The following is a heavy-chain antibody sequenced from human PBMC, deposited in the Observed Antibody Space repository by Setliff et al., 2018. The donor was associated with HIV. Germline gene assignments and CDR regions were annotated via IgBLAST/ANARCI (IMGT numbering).Heavy chain of an antibody. D-gene: IGHD2-8*01. CDR3: ARLCLRCKGLIYYYMDV. CDR2: ISNDGTNK. J-gene: IGHJ6*03. CDR1: GFTFSSYA. Sequence: GGSLRLSCTGSGFTFSSYAIHWVRQAPGKGLEWVAVISNDGTNKYYADSVEGRFTISRDNAKNTLYLQMNSLRAEDTALYHCARLCLRCKGLIYYYMDVWGKGTTVTVSS. V-gene: IGHV3-30*04.